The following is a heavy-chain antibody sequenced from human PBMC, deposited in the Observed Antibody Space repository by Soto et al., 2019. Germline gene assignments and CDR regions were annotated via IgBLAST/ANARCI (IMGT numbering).Heavy chain of an antibody. CDR1: GFTFNNYA. CDR2: ISGGGDTT. J-gene: IGHJ4*02. Sequence: EVQLLESGGGLVQPGGSLRLSCAASGFTFNNYAMSWVRQAPGKGLEWVSAISGGGDTTSYADSVKGRFTVSRDGSKNTLYVQMNSLRAEDTAVYYYAKGRGGSGSLTPRVDFWGQGTLVTVSS. D-gene: IGHD3-10*01. CDR3: AKGRGGSGSLTPRVDF. V-gene: IGHV3-23*01.